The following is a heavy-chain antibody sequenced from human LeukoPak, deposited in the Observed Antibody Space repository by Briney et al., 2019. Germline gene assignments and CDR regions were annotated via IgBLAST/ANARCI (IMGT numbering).Heavy chain of an antibody. J-gene: IGHJ4*02. D-gene: IGHD1-20*01. V-gene: IGHV3-21*01. CDR3: ARGGNWNDPYFDY. Sequence: GGSLRFSCAASGFTFSSYSMNWVRQAPGKGLGWVSSISSSSSYIYYADSVKGRFTISRDNAKNSLYLQMNSLRAEDTAVYYCARGGNWNDPYFDYWGQGTLVTVSS. CDR2: ISSSSSYI. CDR1: GFTFSSYS.